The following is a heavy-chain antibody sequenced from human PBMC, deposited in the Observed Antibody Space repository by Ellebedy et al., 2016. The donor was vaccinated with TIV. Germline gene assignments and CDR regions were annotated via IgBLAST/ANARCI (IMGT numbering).Heavy chain of an antibody. V-gene: IGHV3-66*01. J-gene: IGHJ4*02. Sequence: GGSLRLSCAASGFTVSNNYMRWVRQAPGKGLEWVSLIYSGGSTYYADSVKGRFTISRDNSKHTLYLQMNSLRVEDTAVYYCARWPSGDAPLDYWGQGTLVTVSS. D-gene: IGHD4-17*01. CDR2: IYSGGST. CDR3: ARWPSGDAPLDY. CDR1: GFTVSNNY.